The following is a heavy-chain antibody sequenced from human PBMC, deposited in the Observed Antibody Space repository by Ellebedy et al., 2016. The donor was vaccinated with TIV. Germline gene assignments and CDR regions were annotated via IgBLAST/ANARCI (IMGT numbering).Heavy chain of an antibody. CDR3: AKDLFSGSFPTYSFDY. CDR1: GFIFHDYA. V-gene: IGHV3-9*01. CDR2: LSWNSGSI. Sequence: SLKISXAASGFIFHDYAMHWVRQAPGKGLEWVSGLSWNSGSIGFADSVKGRFSISRDNANNSLYLQMNSLTAEDTALYYCAKDLFSGSFPTYSFDYWGQGALVTVSS. J-gene: IGHJ4*02. D-gene: IGHD1-26*01.